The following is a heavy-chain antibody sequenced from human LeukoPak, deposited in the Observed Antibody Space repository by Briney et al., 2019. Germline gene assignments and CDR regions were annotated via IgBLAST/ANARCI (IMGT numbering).Heavy chain of an antibody. CDR1: GFIFSNYG. V-gene: IGHV3-33*01. J-gene: IGHJ4*02. CDR2: VWYDGSNK. CDR3: ARDPSLRVTLDY. D-gene: IGHD4-4*01. Sequence: QPGGSLRLSCAASGFIFSNYGMHWVRQAPGKGLEWVAVVWYDGSNKYYADSVKGRFTISRDNSKNMLYLQMNSLRAEDTAVCYCARDPSLRVTLDYWGQGTLVTVSS.